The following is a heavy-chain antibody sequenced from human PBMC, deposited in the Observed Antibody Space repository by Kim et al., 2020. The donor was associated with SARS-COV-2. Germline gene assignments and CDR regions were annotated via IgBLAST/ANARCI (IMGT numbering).Heavy chain of an antibody. Sequence: YNDYAVSVNSRITINPDTSKNQFSLRLNTVTPEDTAVYYCARGASGCFDYWGPGALVTVSS. CDR3: ARGASGCFDY. D-gene: IGHD6-25*01. V-gene: IGHV6-1*01. J-gene: IGHJ4*02. CDR2: YN.